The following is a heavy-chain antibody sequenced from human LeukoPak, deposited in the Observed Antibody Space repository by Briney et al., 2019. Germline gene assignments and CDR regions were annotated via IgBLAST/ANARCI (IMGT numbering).Heavy chain of an antibody. D-gene: IGHD3-9*01. V-gene: IGHV3-30*02. CDR1: GFTFSGYG. Sequence: GSLRLSCAASGFTFSGYGMHWVRQAPGKGLEWVAFIRYDGSNKYYADSVKGRFTISRDNSKNTLYLQMNSLRAEDTAVYYCAKDQVGLLTGYQYYFDYWGQGTLVTVSS. CDR3: AKDQVGLLTGYQYYFDY. CDR2: IRYDGSNK. J-gene: IGHJ4*02.